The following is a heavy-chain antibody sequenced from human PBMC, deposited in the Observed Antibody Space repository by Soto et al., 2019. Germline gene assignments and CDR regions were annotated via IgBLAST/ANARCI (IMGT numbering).Heavy chain of an antibody. CDR1: GFTFSNAW. J-gene: IGHJ4*02. Sequence: GGSLRLSFAASGFTFSNAWVSWVRQAPGKGLEWVGRIKSKTDGGTTDYAAPVKGRFTISRDDSKNTLYLQMNSLKTEDTAVYYCTTELYYYDSSGYSDLIDYWGQGTLVTVSS. D-gene: IGHD3-22*01. CDR3: TTELYYYDSSGYSDLIDY. V-gene: IGHV3-15*01. CDR2: IKSKTDGGTT.